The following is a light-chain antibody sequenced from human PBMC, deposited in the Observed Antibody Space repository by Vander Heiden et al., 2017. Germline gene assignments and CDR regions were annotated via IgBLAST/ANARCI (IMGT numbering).Light chain of an antibody. Sequence: ARVTTTCRASQRISSYVNWYQQKPGKAPKLLIYAASSLQSGVPSRFSGSGSGTDFTLTISNLQPEDFATYYCQQSYSDPPYTFGQGTKLEIK. CDR1: QRISSY. CDR2: AAS. J-gene: IGKJ2*01. CDR3: QQSYSDPPYT. V-gene: IGKV1-39*01.